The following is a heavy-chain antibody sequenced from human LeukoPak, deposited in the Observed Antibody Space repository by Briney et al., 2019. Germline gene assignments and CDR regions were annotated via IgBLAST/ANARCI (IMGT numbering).Heavy chain of an antibody. CDR1: GFTFSSYA. D-gene: IGHD2-15*01. V-gene: IGHV3-30-3*01. J-gene: IGHJ4*02. Sequence: PGGSLRLSCAASGFTFSSYAMHWVRQAPGKGLEWVAVISYDGSNKYYADSVKGRFTISRDNSKNTLYLQMNSLRAEDTAAYYCASTQDLNYWGQGTLVTVSS. CDR2: ISYDGSNK. CDR3: ASTQDLNY.